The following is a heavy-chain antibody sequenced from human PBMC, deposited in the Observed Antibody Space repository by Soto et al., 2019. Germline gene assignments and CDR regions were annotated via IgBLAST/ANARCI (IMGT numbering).Heavy chain of an antibody. V-gene: IGHV4-59*01. CDR2: IEYVGNA. D-gene: IGHD6-6*01. Sequence: SGTQRHTCADCGSSISSDCWNWIRKPPGKGLEWIGYIEYVGNAKYNASLKSRVTMSLHTSKTQFSLKLSSVTAADTAVYYCAGQDYGRSSYSCFDAWGQGTLVTVSS. CDR1: GSSISSDC. CDR3: AGQDYGRSSYSCFDA. J-gene: IGHJ5*02.